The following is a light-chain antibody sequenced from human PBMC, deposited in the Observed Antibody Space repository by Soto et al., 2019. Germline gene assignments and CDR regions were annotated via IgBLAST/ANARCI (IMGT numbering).Light chain of an antibody. Sequence: ELVLTQSPGTLSLSPGERATLSCRASQSVSNNYLAWYQQKPGQTPRLLIYDASTRAPGIPARFSGGGSGTEFTLTISSLQSEDFAVYYCQQYNNWPKTFGQGIKV. CDR3: QQYNNWPKT. CDR2: DAS. J-gene: IGKJ1*01. V-gene: IGKV3D-15*01. CDR1: QSVSNN.